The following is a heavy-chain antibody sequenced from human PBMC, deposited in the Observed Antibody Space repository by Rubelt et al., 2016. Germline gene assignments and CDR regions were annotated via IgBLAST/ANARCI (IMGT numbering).Heavy chain of an antibody. J-gene: IGHJ4*02. CDR2: IYYSGYT. CDR1: GGSISSSSYY. Sequence: QLQLQESGPGLVKPSETLSLTCTVSGGSISSSSYYWCWIRQPPGKGLEWIGYIYYSGYTNYNPSLKSRVTISVDTSKNQFSLKLSSVTAADTAVYYCARRLDTSSWLDYWGQGTLVTVSS. CDR3: ARRLDTSSWLDY. V-gene: IGHV4-61*05. D-gene: IGHD6-13*01.